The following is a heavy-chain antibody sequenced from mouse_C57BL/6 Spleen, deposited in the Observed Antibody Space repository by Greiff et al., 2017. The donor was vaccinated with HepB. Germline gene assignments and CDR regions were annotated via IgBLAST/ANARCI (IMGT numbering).Heavy chain of an antibody. CDR1: GYAFSSSW. CDR2: IYPGDGDT. V-gene: IGHV1-82*01. J-gene: IGHJ4*01. CDR3: ARPFITAVVAPSYYAMDY. Sequence: VKLMESGPELVKPGASVKISCKASGYAFSSSWMNWVKQRPGKGLEWIGRIYPGDGDTNYNGKFKGKATLTADKSSSTAYMQLSSLTSEDSAVYFCARPFITAVVAPSYYAMDYWGQGTSVTVSS. D-gene: IGHD1-1*01.